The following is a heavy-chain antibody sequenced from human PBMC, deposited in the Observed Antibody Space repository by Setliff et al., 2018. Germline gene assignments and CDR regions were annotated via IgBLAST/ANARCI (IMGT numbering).Heavy chain of an antibody. J-gene: IGHJ4*02. CDR2: INHRGST. D-gene: IGHD3-9*01. V-gene: IGHV4-34*01. Sequence: TSETLSLTCAAYGGTFSDYYWTWIRQTPGKGLEWVGEINHRGSTNYNASLKSRVTISVDTSKNQFSLKLNSVTAADTAVYYCARAPRYFDPTGSYFDYWGQGTLVTV. CDR1: GGTFSDYY. CDR3: ARAPRYFDPTGSYFDY.